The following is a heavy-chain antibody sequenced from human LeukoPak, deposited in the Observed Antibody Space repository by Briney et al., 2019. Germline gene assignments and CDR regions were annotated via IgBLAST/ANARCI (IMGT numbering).Heavy chain of an antibody. CDR1: GYSLTEIS. CDR2: FDPEEDER. Sequence: ASVKVSFKVSGYSLTEISIHWVRQAPGKRLEWMGGFDPEEDERIYAQKFQGRVTMAEDTSTDTAYMQLSSLRSEDTAVYYCAKEGACSGGSCPLDYWGQGTLVTVSS. CDR3: AKEGACSGGSCPLDY. J-gene: IGHJ4*02. D-gene: IGHD2-15*01. V-gene: IGHV1-24*01.